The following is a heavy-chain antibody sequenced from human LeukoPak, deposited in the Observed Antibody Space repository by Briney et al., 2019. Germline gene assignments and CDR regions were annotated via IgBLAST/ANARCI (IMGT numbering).Heavy chain of an antibody. D-gene: IGHD1-14*01. CDR2: IGSDGDST. CDR1: GFTFSSLG. V-gene: IGHV3-64D*06. J-gene: IGHJ4*01. Sequence: GGSLRLSCSASGFTFSSLGMHWVRQAPGKGLEHVSTIGSDGDSTYYADSVKDRFTISRDNSKNALYLQMTSLRPEDSAVYYCVSPVFINYWGQGTLVTVSS. CDR3: VSPVFINY.